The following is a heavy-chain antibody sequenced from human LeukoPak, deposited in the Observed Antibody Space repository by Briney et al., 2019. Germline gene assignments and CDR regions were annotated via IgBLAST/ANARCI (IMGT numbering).Heavy chain of an antibody. Sequence: PGGSLRLSCAASGFTFSSYDMNWVRQAPGKGLEWVAVINYSGSTEYYADSVKGRFTISRDNSKNSLYLQMNSLRAGATGVHLCAQGLSDSTTCALCLFVMDVWGEGTTVTVSS. CDR1: GFTFSSYD. J-gene: IGHJ6*04. CDR2: INYSGSTE. CDR3: AQGLSDSTTCALCLFVMDV. V-gene: IGHV3-30*18. D-gene: IGHD2-2*01.